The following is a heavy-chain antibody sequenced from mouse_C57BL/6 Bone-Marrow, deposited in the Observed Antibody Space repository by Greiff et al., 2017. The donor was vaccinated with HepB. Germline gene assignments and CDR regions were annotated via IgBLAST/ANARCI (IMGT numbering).Heavy chain of an antibody. CDR1: GFTFSSYA. D-gene: IGHD2-3*01. Sequence: EVKLVESGEGLVKPGGSLKLSCAASGFTFSSYAMSWVRQTPEKWLEWVAYISSGGDYIYYADTVKGRFTISRDNARNTLYLQMSSLKSEDTAMYYCTRVGGYYVLDYWGQGTTLTVSS. V-gene: IGHV5-9-1*02. J-gene: IGHJ2*01. CDR2: ISSGGDYI. CDR3: TRVGGYYVLDY.